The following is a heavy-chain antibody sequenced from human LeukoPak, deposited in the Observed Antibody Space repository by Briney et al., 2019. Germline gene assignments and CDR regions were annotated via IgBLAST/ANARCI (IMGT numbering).Heavy chain of an antibody. Sequence: TSETLSLTCAVYGLSFSGYYLSWIRQPPGKGLEWIWEINRSGSTNYNPSLKTRTTISLDTSKTQFSLKLSSVPAADKAVYYCARGRTLGYCSSTSCQRLANYFDYWGQGTLVTVSS. CDR2: INRSGST. V-gene: IGHV4-34*01. D-gene: IGHD2-2*03. CDR1: GLSFSGYY. CDR3: ARGRTLGYCSSTSCQRLANYFDY. J-gene: IGHJ4*02.